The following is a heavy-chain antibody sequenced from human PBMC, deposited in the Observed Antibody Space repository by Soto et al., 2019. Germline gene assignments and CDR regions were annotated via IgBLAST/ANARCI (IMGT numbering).Heavy chain of an antibody. CDR1: GFTISRNA. CDR2: ISERGDTT. Sequence: PGGSLRLSCAASGFTISRNAMYWVRQAPGKGLEWVSGISERGDTTHYAESVKGRFTISRDTSKNTLYLQMNSLRAEDTAVYYCAKARGAMVRGAAFYFDYWGQGTLVTVSS. CDR3: AKARGAMVRGAAFYFDY. V-gene: IGHV3-23*01. J-gene: IGHJ4*02. D-gene: IGHD3-10*01.